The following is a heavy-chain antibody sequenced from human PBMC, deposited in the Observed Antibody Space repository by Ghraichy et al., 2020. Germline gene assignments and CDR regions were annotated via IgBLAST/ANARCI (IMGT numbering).Heavy chain of an antibody. CDR3: ARDRSYYASGGNAFDL. D-gene: IGHD3-10*01. CDR1: GGSISSSY. V-gene: IGHV4-59*01. CDR2: VYYSGST. Sequence: SETLSLTCTVSGGSISSSYWNWIRQPPGKGLEWIGNVYYSGSTNNNPSLKSRVSISVDTSKNQFSLKLSSVTAADTAVYYCARDRSYYASGGNAFDLWGQGTMVTVSS. J-gene: IGHJ3*01.